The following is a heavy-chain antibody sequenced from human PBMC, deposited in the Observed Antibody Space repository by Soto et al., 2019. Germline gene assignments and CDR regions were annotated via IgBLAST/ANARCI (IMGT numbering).Heavy chain of an antibody. Sequence: PGGSLRLSCAASGFTFSNYGLHWVRQIPGKGLEWVAVIWYDGSNIYYGDSVKGRFAISRDDSRNTLYLQMNSLRAEDTAVYYCARDHSGYYLDYWGQGTLVTVSS. V-gene: IGHV3-33*01. D-gene: IGHD5-12*01. J-gene: IGHJ4*02. CDR2: IWYDGSNI. CDR1: GFTFSNYG. CDR3: ARDHSGYYLDY.